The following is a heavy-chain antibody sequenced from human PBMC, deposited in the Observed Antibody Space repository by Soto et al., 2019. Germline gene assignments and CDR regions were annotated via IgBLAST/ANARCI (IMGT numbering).Heavy chain of an antibody. Sequence: SGPTLVNPTQTLTLNRTFSGFSLSTSEEGVGWIRQPPGKALEWLALIYWNDDKRYSPSLKSRLTITKDTSKNQVVLTMTNMDPVDTATYYCAHSSPLHRDYDFWSGPTSSGGYFDYWGQGTLVTVSS. CDR1: GFSLSTSEEG. CDR2: IYWNDDK. J-gene: IGHJ4*02. V-gene: IGHV2-5*01. D-gene: IGHD3-3*01. CDR3: AHSSPLHRDYDFWSGPTSSGGYFDY.